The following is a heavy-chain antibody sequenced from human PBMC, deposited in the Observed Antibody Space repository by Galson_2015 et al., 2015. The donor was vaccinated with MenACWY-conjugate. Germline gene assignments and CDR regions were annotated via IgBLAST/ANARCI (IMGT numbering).Heavy chain of an antibody. J-gene: IGHJ4*02. CDR1: GGTFSSYA. CDR3: ARDGSVEMATIDLFY. V-gene: IGHV1-69*06. CDR2: IIPIFGTA. Sequence: SVKVSCKASGGTFSSYAISWVRQAPGQGLEWMGGIIPIFGTANYAQKFQGRVTITADKSTSTAYMELSSLRSEDTAVYYCARDGSVEMATIDLFYWGQGTLVTVSS. D-gene: IGHD5-24*01.